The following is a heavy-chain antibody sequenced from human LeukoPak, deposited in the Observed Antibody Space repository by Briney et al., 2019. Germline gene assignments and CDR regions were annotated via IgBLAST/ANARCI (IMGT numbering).Heavy chain of an antibody. D-gene: IGHD5-12*01. CDR2: IHYSGST. J-gene: IGHJ4*02. Sequence: SETLSLTCSVSGDSVSSGSYYWTWIRQPPGKGLEWIGYIHYSGSTDYKPSLQSRVTISIDTSKNQFSLKLRSVTAADTAVYWCAREGCCGYDTFQFDSWGQGTLVTVSS. CDR1: GDSVSSGSYY. CDR3: AREGCCGYDTFQFDS. V-gene: IGHV4-61*01.